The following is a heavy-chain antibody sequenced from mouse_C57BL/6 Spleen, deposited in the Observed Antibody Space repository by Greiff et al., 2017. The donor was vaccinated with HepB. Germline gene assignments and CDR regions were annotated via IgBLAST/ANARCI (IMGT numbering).Heavy chain of an antibody. CDR1: GYSITSGYY. Sequence: EVKLEESGPGLVKPSQSLSLTCSVTGYSITSGYYWNWIRQFPGNQLEWMGYISYDGRNNYNPSLKKRISITRDTSKNQFFLKLNSVTTEDTATYYCARDKAYYSNYGFAYWGQGTLVTVSA. CDR3: ARDKAYYSNYGFAY. CDR2: ISYDGRN. J-gene: IGHJ3*01. D-gene: IGHD2-5*01. V-gene: IGHV3-6*01.